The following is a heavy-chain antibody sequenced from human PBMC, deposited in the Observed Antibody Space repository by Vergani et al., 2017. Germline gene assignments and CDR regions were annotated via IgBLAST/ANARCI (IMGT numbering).Heavy chain of an antibody. CDR2: INPNSGGT. J-gene: IGHJ4*02. CDR3: ARAAYCGGDCYDY. D-gene: IGHD2-21*01. Sequence: QVQLVQSGAEVKKPGASVKVSCKASGYTFTGYYMHWVRQAPGQGLEWMGWINPNSGGTNYAQNFQGRVTMTRDTSISTAYMELSSLRSEDTAVYYCARAAYCGGDCYDYWGQGTLVTVSS. CDR1: GYTFTGYY. V-gene: IGHV1-2*02.